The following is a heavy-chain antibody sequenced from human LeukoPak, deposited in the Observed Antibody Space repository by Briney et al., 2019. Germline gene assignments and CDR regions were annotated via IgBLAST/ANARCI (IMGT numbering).Heavy chain of an antibody. Sequence: SETLSLTCTVSGGSISSSSYYWGWIRQPPGKGLEWIGSIYYSGSTYYNPSLKSRVTISVDTSKNQFSLKLSSVTAADTAVYYCARELFGSSWENNWSDPWGQGTLVTVSS. CDR1: GGSISSSSYY. CDR3: ARELFGSSWENNWSDP. V-gene: IGHV4-39*07. J-gene: IGHJ5*02. CDR2: IYYSGST. D-gene: IGHD6-13*01.